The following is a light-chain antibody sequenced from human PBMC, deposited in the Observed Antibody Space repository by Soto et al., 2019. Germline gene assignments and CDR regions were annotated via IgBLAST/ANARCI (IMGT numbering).Light chain of an antibody. V-gene: IGKV1-5*03. CDR1: QSVSRW. Sequence: DIQMTQSPSTLSASVGDRVTITCRASQSVSRWLACYQQKSGKAPKLLIYKASSLESGVPSRFSGSGSGTEFTLTISSLQPDDFATYHCQQYNSYPYTFGQGTKLEIK. CDR2: KAS. CDR3: QQYNSYPYT. J-gene: IGKJ2*01.